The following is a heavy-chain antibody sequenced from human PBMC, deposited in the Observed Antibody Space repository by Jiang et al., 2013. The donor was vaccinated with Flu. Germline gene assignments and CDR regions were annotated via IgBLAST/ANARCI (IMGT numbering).Heavy chain of an antibody. CDR3: ATLRGSSFDTYLLDS. CDR2: FGMMEVI. D-gene: IGHD2-15*01. J-gene: IGHJ4*02. Sequence: ASGFTFRNYGMFWSARLQARGWSGWHPFGMMEVINTMQTPXGAAFTISRDNSKNTLYLQMNSLGADDTAVYYCATLRGSSFDTYLLDSWGQGTLVTVSS. V-gene: IGHV3-30*02. CDR1: GFTFRNYG.